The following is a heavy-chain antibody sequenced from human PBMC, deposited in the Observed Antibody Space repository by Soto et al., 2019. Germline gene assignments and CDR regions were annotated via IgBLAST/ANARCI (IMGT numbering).Heavy chain of an antibody. D-gene: IGHD2-15*01. CDR1: GFTVSSKY. V-gene: IGHV3-53*01. Sequence: GGSLRLSCAASGFTVSSKYMNWVRQAPGKGPEWVSIIWSAGLTYYADSVRGRFTISRDISKNIPFLQMNNLRAEDSAIYYCARELPPDLWGQGTLVTVS. CDR2: IWSAGLT. J-gene: IGHJ5*02. CDR3: ARELPPDL.